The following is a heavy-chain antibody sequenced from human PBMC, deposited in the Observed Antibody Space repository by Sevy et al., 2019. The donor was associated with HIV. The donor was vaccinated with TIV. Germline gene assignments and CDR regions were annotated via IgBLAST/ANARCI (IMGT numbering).Heavy chain of an antibody. CDR1: GFTFSNYG. V-gene: IGHV3-33*01. CDR2: VWFDGSNE. CDR3: ARRLRFDWSLYLDS. D-gene: IGHD3-9*01. Sequence: GGSLRLSCAASGFTFSNYGMHWVRQAPGKGLEWVAVVWFDGSNENYAASVKGRFTISRDNLKNTLYLQMNSLRAEDTAVYYCARRLRFDWSLYLDSWGQGIMVTVSS. J-gene: IGHJ4*02.